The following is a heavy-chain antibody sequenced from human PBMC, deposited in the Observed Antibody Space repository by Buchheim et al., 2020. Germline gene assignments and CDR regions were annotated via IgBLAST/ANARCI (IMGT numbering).Heavy chain of an antibody. Sequence: QVQLQQWGAGLLKPSETLSLTCAVYGGSFSGYYWSWIRQPPGKGLVWIGEINHSGSTNYNPALKRRVTITVDTSKNQFSLKLSSVTAADTAVYYCARGGPYYFDYWGQGTL. CDR2: INHSGST. CDR1: GGSFSGYY. J-gene: IGHJ4*02. V-gene: IGHV4-34*01. CDR3: ARGGPYYFDY.